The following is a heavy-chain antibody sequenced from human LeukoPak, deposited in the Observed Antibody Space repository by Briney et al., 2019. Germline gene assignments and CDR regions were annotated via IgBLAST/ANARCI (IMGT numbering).Heavy chain of an antibody. Sequence: ASVKVSCKASGYTFTSYYMHWVRQAPGQGLEWMGIINPSGGSTSYAQKFQGRVTMTRDTSTSTVYMELSSLRSEDTAVYYCARAIPNYYRSGSYLDYWGQGTLDTVSS. CDR3: ARAIPNYYRSGSYLDY. J-gene: IGHJ4*02. CDR2: INPSGGST. D-gene: IGHD3-10*01. V-gene: IGHV1-46*03. CDR1: GYTFTSYY.